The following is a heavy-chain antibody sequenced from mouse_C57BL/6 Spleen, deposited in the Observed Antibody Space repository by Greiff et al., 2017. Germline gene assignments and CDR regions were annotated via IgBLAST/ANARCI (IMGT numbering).Heavy chain of an antibody. CDR3: ARNYGSSSYAMDY. Sequence: QVQLQQPGAELVRPGSSVKLSCKASGYTFTSYWMHWVKQRPIQGLEWIGNIDPSDSETHYNQKFKDKATLTVDKSSSTAYMQLSSLTSEDAAVYYGARNYGSSSYAMDYWGQGTSVTVSS. D-gene: IGHD1-1*01. CDR1: GYTFTSYW. V-gene: IGHV1-52*01. CDR2: IDPSDSET. J-gene: IGHJ4*01.